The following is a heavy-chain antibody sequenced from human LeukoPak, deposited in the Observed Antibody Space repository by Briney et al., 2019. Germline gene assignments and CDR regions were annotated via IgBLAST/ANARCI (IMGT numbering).Heavy chain of an antibody. J-gene: IGHJ4*02. CDR1: GGSISSYY. CDR2: IYYSGST. Sequence: SETLSLTCTVSGGSISSYYWSWIRQPPGKGLEWIGYIYYSGSTNYNPSRKSRVTISVDPSKNQFSLKLSSVTAADTAVYYCARGDGGSYGFDYWGQGTLVTVSS. D-gene: IGHD1-26*01. CDR3: ARGDGGSYGFDY. V-gene: IGHV4-59*01.